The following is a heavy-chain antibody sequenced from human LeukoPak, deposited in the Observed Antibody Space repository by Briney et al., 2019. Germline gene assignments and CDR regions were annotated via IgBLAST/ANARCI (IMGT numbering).Heavy chain of an antibody. CDR2: IQQDGSEK. J-gene: IGHJ6*02. D-gene: IGHD3-9*01. V-gene: IGHV3-7*04. CDR1: GVTFNNHW. Sequence: GGSLRLSCAASGVTFNNHWMSWVRQAPGKGLEWMANIQQDGSEKYFVDSLKGRFTISRDNAKNSLYLQMNSLRAEDTAVYYCARENYDILTYFGTGMDVWGQGTTVTVSS. CDR3: ARENYDILTYFGTGMDV.